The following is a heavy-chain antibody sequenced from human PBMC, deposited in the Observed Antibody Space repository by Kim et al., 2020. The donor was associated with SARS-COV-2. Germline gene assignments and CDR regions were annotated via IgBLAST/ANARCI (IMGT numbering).Heavy chain of an antibody. CDR1: GYTFTSYG. J-gene: IGHJ6*03. CDR2: ISAYNGNT. Sequence: ASVKVSCKASGYTFTSYGISWVRQAPGQGLEWMGWISAYNGNTNYAQKLQGRVTMTTDTSTSTAYMELRSLRSDDTAVYYCARVPILGYCSSTSCKPGKGYYYYYMDVWGKGTTVTVSS. D-gene: IGHD2-2*01. CDR3: ARVPILGYCSSTSCKPGKGYYYYYMDV. V-gene: IGHV1-18*01.